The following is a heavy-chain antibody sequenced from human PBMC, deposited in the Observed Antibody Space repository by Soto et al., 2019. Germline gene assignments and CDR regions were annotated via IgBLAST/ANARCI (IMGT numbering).Heavy chain of an antibody. V-gene: IGHV3-23*01. CDR2: ISGSGGST. J-gene: IGHJ4*02. CDR3: AKDRSITGTFDY. CDR1: GFTFSSYA. Sequence: GGSLRLSCAASGFTFSSYAMSWVRRAPGKGLEWVSAISGSGGSTYYADSVKGRFTISRDNSKNTLYLQMNSLRAEDTAVYYCAKDRSITGTFDYWGQGTLVTVSS. D-gene: IGHD1-7*01.